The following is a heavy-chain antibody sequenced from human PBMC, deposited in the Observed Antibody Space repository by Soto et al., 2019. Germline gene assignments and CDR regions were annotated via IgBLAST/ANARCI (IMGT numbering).Heavy chain of an antibody. CDR1: GGPFGGFY. D-gene: IGHD3-3*01. V-gene: IGHV4-34*01. Sequence: SETLSLTCAVNGGPFGGFYWTWIRQSPGKGLEWIGEIHHGGSTNYNPSLKSRVTMSLDTSKNQFSLKLTSVTAADTAVYYCARGQPISIGILATNLFDSRGPGTPVTVSS. J-gene: IGHJ4*01. CDR2: IHHGGST. CDR3: ARGQPISIGILATNLFDS.